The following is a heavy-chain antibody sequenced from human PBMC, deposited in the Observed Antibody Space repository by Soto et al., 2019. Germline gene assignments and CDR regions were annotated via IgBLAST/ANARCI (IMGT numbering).Heavy chain of an antibody. CDR1: GGSINTFY. J-gene: IGHJ4*02. CDR3: AREGSYSAYNFAHGIQLWSFDF. CDR2: TFSSGST. Sequence: SETLSLTCTVSGGSINTFYWSWVRRPAGKGLEWIGRTFSSGSTSFNPSLESRVAMSVDTSKNHFSLNLSSVTAADMAVYYCAREGSYSAYNFAHGIQLWSFDFWGQGALVTVSS. V-gene: IGHV4-4*07. D-gene: IGHD5-12*01.